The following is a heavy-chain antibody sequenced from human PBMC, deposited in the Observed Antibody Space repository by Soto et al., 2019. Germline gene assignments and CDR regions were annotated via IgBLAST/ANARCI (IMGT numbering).Heavy chain of an antibody. D-gene: IGHD2-2*02. V-gene: IGHV3-48*01. CDR3: ARIVPAAIKAFDI. CDR2: ISSSSSTI. J-gene: IGHJ3*02. Sequence: GGSLRLSCAASGFTFSSYSMNWVRQAPGKGLEWVSYISSSSSTIYYADSVKGRFTISRDNAKNSLYLQMNSLRAEDTAVYYCARIVPAAIKAFDIWGQGTMVTVSS. CDR1: GFTFSSYS.